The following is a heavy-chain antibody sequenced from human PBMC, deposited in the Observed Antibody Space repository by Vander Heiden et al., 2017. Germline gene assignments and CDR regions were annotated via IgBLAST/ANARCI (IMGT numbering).Heavy chain of an antibody. V-gene: IGHV4-34*01. J-gene: IGHJ4*02. Sequence: VHLQQWGAGLLTPSETLSLTCAVYGGSFSGYYWCWTRQPPGKGLEWIGESNHSGSTNYNPYLKSRVTISVDTSKNQCSLKLSSVTAADTAVYYCARGLKSYSNFTFDYWGQGTLVTVSS. CDR3: ARGLKSYSNFTFDY. D-gene: IGHD4-4*01. CDR1: GGSFSGYY. CDR2: SNHSGST.